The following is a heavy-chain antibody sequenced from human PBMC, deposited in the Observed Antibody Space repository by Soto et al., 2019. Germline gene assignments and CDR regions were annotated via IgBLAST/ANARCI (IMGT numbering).Heavy chain of an antibody. Sequence: QVQLQESGPGLVKPSQTLSLTCTVSGGSISSGGYHWSWIRQHPGKGLEWIGYIYYSGSTYYNPPLKSGVTISVDTSKNQSALKVASVTAADRAVYYCARRGGEGGYYHDYWGQGTLVTVSS. D-gene: IGHD3-22*01. CDR1: GGSISSGGYH. CDR2: IYYSGST. CDR3: ARRGGEGGYYHDY. J-gene: IGHJ4*02. V-gene: IGHV4-31*03.